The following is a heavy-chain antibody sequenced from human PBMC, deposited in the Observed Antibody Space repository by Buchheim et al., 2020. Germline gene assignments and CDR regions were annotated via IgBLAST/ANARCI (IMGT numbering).Heavy chain of an antibody. CDR1: GFSLSTSGMC. CDR3: ARMRQGFSSSRYFYYMDV. D-gene: IGHD6-6*01. V-gene: IGHV2-70*15. CDR2: IDWDDDK. Sequence: QVTLRESGPALVKPTQTPTLTFTFSGFSLSTSGMCVSWVRQPPGKALEWLARIDWDDDKYYTPSLKTRLTISKDTSKNPVVLTLTHMDPVDTATYFCARMRQGFSSSRYFYYMDVWGKGT. J-gene: IGHJ6*03.